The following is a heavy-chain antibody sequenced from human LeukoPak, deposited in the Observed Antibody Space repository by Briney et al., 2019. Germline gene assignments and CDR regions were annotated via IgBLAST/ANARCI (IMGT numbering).Heavy chain of an antibody. D-gene: IGHD3-10*01. Sequence: SQTLSLTCAVSGGSISSGGYSWSWIRQPPGKGLEWIGYIYHSGSTYYNPSLKSRVTISVDRSKSQFSLKLSSVTAADTAVYYCARARFAMVRGVSWFDPWGQGTLVTVSS. CDR3: ARARFAMVRGVSWFDP. V-gene: IGHV4-30-2*01. CDR1: GGSISSGGYS. J-gene: IGHJ5*02. CDR2: IYHSGST.